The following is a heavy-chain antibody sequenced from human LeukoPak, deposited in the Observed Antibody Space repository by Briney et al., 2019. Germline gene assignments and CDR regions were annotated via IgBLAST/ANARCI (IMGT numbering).Heavy chain of an antibody. CDR1: GFTVSNNY. CDR3: AKSCLDTYYDTLTGSDY. CDR2: ISYDGSNK. D-gene: IGHD3-9*01. V-gene: IGHV3-30*18. J-gene: IGHJ4*02. Sequence: GGSLRLSCAASGFTVSNNYMSWVRQAPGKGLEWVAIISYDGSNKYYADSVKGRFTISRDNSKNTLYLQMNSLRAEDTAVYYCAKSCLDTYYDTLTGSDYWGQGTLVTVSS.